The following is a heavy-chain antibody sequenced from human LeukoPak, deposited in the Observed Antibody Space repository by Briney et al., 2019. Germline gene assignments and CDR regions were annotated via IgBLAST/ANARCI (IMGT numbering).Heavy chain of an antibody. CDR3: ARDPRGGWSNFDY. V-gene: IGHV1-69*04. Sequence: GASVKVSCKASGGTFSSYAISWVRQAPGQGLEWMGRIIPILGIANYAQKFQGRVTITADKSTSTAYMELSSLRSEDTAVYYCARDPRGGWSNFDYWGQGTLITVSS. CDR2: IIPILGIA. J-gene: IGHJ4*02. D-gene: IGHD6-19*01. CDR1: GGTFSSYA.